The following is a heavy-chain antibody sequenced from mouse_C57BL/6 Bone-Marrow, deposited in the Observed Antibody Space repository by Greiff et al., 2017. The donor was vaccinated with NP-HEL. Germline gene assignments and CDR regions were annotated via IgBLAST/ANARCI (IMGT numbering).Heavy chain of an antibody. CDR3: ARGGGYGSSPYWYFDG. CDR2: IDPSDSYT. V-gene: IGHV1-69*01. Sequence: QVQLQQPGAELVMPGASVKLSCKASGYTFTSYWMHWVKQRPGQGLEWIGEIDPSDSYTNYNQKFKGKSTLTVDKSSSTAYMQLSSLTSEDSAVYYCARGGGYGSSPYWYFDGWGTGTTVTVSS. J-gene: IGHJ1*03. CDR1: GYTFTSYW. D-gene: IGHD1-1*01.